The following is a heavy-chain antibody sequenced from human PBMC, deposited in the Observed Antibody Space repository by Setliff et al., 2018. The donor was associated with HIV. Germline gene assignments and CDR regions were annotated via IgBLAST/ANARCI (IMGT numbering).Heavy chain of an antibody. Sequence: PGGSLRLSCTASGFSLSNHAMHWLRQAPGKGLEWVAVIWYDGSNKYYADSVKGRFTISRDNSKNTLYLQMNSLRAEDTAVYYCAKVGSGSYYAYFDYWGQGTLVTVSS. D-gene: IGHD1-26*01. CDR3: AKVGSGSYYAYFDY. CDR1: GFSLSNHA. CDR2: IWYDGSNK. J-gene: IGHJ4*02. V-gene: IGHV3-33*06.